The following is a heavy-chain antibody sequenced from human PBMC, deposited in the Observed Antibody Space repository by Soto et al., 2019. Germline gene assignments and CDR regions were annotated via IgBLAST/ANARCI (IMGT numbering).Heavy chain of an antibody. CDR1: GFTFSTYA. V-gene: IGHV3-23*01. CDR2: ISGSGDST. J-gene: IGHJ4*02. D-gene: IGHD5-12*01. CDR3: AKDSFINLRGYDSY. Sequence: VGSLRLSCAASGFTFSTYAMIWVRQAPGKGLEWVSAISGSGDSTYYADSVKGRFTISRDNSKNTLYLQMSSLRAEDTAIYYCAKDSFINLRGYDSYWGQGTLVTVSS.